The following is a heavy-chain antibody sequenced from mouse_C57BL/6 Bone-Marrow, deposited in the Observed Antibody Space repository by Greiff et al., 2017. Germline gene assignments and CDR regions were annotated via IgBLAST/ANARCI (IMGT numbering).Heavy chain of an antibody. J-gene: IGHJ2*01. CDR1: GYAFSSSW. Sequence: VQLQQSGPELVKPGASVKISCKASGYAFSSSWMNWVKQRPGKGLEWIGRIYPGDGDTNYNGKFKGKATLTADKSSSTAYMQLSSLTSADSAVYVCARGDYYGSSPDYWGQGTTLIVSS. CDR3: ARGDYYGSSPDY. V-gene: IGHV1-82*01. CDR2: IYPGDGDT. D-gene: IGHD1-1*01.